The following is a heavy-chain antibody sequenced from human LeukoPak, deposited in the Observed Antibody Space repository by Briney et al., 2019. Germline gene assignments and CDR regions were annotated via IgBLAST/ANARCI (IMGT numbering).Heavy chain of an antibody. CDR2: IYSGGST. CDR1: GFTVSSNY. V-gene: IGHV3-66*01. J-gene: IGHJ6*02. CDR3: ARDSYSSSWYYYYYGMDV. Sequence: PGGSLRLSCAASGFTVSSNYMSWVRQAPGKGLEWVSVIYSGGSTYYADSVKGRFTISRDNSKNTLYLQMNSLRAEGTAVYYCARDSYSSSWYYYYYGMDVWGQGTTVTVSS. D-gene: IGHD6-13*01.